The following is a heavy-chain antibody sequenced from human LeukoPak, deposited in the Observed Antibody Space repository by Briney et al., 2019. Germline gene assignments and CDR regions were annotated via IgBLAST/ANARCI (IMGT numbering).Heavy chain of an antibody. CDR3: ARERDTAMEQGYYYYGMDV. J-gene: IGHJ6*02. CDR1: GGTFSSYA. Sequence: SVKVSCKASGGTFSSYAISWVRQAPGQGPEWMGGIIPIFGTANYAQKFQGRVTITADESTSTAYMELSSLRSEDTAVYYCARERDTAMEQGYYYYGMDVWGQGTTVTVSS. D-gene: IGHD5-18*01. CDR2: IIPIFGTA. V-gene: IGHV1-69*13.